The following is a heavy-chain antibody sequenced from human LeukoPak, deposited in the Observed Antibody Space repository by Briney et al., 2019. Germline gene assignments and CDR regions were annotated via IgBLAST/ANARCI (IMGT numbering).Heavy chain of an antibody. CDR3: AMDEFYYHDSSGYQVDAFDI. CDR2: ISAYNGNT. V-gene: IGHV1-18*01. Sequence: ASVKVSCKASGYTFTSYGISWVRQAPGQGLEWMGWISAYNGNTNYAQKLQGRVTMTTDTSTSTAYMELRSLRSDDTAVYYCAMDEFYYHDSSGYQVDAFDIWGQGTMVTVSS. CDR1: GYTFTSYG. D-gene: IGHD3-22*01. J-gene: IGHJ3*02.